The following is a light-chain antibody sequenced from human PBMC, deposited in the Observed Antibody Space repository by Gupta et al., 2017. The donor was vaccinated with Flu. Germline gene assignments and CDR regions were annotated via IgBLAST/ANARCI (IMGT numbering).Light chain of an antibody. V-gene: IGLV3-25*02. CDR1: ALPKHY. CDR2: NDS. J-gene: IGLJ3*02. Sequence: SYELTQPPSVSVSPGQTARITCSGDALPKHYAYWYQQKPGQAPVLVIYNDSERPSGIPERFSGSSSGTTVTLTISGVQAEDEADYYCQSADSSGTYWVFGGGTKLTVL. CDR3: QSADSSGTYWV.